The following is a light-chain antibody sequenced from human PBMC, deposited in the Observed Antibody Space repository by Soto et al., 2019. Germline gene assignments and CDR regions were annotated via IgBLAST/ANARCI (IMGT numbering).Light chain of an antibody. CDR2: DVS. V-gene: IGLV2-14*01. Sequence: QSALTQPASVSGSPGQSITISCTGTSSDVGGYNYVSWYQQHPGKAPKLMIYDVSNRPSGVSNRVSGSKSGNTASLTISGLQAEDEADYYCSSYISSSSVVFGGGTKLTVL. J-gene: IGLJ2*01. CDR1: SSDVGGYNY. CDR3: SSYISSSSVV.